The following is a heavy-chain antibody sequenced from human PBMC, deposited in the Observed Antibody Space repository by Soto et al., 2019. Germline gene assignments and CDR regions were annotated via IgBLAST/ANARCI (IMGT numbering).Heavy chain of an antibody. J-gene: IGHJ4*02. CDR2: ISGSGGST. V-gene: IGHV3-23*01. CDR3: ARTDTAMALYYFDY. Sequence: GGSLRLSCPASGFTFSSYAMSWVRQAPGKGLEWVSAISGSGGSTYYADSVKGRFTISRDNSKNTLYLQMNSLRAEDTAVYYCARTDTAMALYYFDYWGQGTLVTVSS. D-gene: IGHD5-18*01. CDR1: GFTFSSYA.